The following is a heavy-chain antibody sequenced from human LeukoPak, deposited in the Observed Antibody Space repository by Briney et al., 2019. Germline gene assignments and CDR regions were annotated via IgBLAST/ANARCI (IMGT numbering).Heavy chain of an antibody. CDR2: INEGSNNI. D-gene: IGHD5-24*01. V-gene: IGHV3-48*01. J-gene: IGHJ4*02. CDR1: GFSFSFYW. Sequence: QPGGSLRLSCAASGFSFSFYWMTWVRQAPGKGLEWISYINEGSNNIFYADSVKGRFTISRDNAKNSLHLQMNSLRVDDTAVYYCARDDLTNGYNGNFWGQGTLVTVSS. CDR3: ARDDLTNGYNGNF.